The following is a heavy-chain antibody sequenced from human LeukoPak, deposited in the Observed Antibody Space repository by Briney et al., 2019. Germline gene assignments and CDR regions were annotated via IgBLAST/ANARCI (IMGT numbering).Heavy chain of an antibody. CDR1: GFTVSSNY. CDR2: ISGSGDTT. D-gene: IGHD6-13*01. CDR3: TRGTSSSSTFQY. V-gene: IGHV3-23*01. J-gene: IGHJ1*01. Sequence: GGSLRLSCAASGFTVSSNYMDWVRQAPGKGLEWVSAISGSGDTTYYADSVKGRFTISKDSSKNTVYLQMNSLRAEDTALYYCTRGTSSSSTFQYWGQGTLVTVSS.